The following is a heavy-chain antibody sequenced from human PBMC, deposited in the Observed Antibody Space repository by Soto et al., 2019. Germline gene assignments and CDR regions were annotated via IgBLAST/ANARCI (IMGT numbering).Heavy chain of an antibody. J-gene: IGHJ4*02. Sequence: PSETLSLTCTVSGGSISSYDWSWIRQPPGKGLEWIGYIYYSGSTNYNPSLKSRVTISVDTSKNQFSLKLSSVTAADTAVYYCARIGDYDFWSGDGGFDYWGQGTLVTV. CDR2: IYYSGST. D-gene: IGHD3-3*01. V-gene: IGHV4-59*08. CDR3: ARIGDYDFWSGDGGFDY. CDR1: GGSISSYD.